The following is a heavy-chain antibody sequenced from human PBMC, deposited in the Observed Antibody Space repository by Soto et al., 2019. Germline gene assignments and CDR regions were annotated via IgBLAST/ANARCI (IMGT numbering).Heavy chain of an antibody. V-gene: IGHV3-23*01. Sequence: DVELSESGGGLVQPGGSLRLSCAASGFNFRSYARSWVRRAPGKGLEWVSAISGSGGTSYFADSVRGRFTISRDNSKNTLYLQLSSLRVEDTAEYFCAKGRGSSWTIDYWGHGTLVTVSS. CDR1: GFNFRSYA. D-gene: IGHD6-13*01. J-gene: IGHJ4*01. CDR3: AKGRGSSWTIDY. CDR2: ISGSGGTS.